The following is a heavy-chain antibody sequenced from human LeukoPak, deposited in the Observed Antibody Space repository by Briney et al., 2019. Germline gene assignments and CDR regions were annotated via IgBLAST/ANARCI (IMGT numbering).Heavy chain of an antibody. CDR2: ISSSGSTI. V-gene: IGHV3-11*01. J-gene: IGHJ5*02. CDR1: GFTFSDYY. CDR3: ARDPSASYWFDP. D-gene: IGHD6-6*01. Sequence: PGGSLRLSCAAYGFTFSDYYMSWIRQAQGKGLEWVSYISSSGSTIYYADSVKGRFTISRDNAKNSLYLQMNSLRAEDTAVYYCARDPSASYWFDPWGQGTLVTVSS.